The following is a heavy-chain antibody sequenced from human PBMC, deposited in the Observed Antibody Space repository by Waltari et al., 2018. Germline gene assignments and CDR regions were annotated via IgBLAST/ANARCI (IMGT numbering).Heavy chain of an antibody. Sequence: EVQLVQSGAEVKKPGESLKISCKDSGYHFSTNWIGWVRQMPGRGLEWTGIIYPDDPEIRYSPSFQGQVTISADRSINIAYLEWRSLKASDTALYFCARQDPKYQYAMAVWGQGTSVTVS. J-gene: IGHJ6*02. CDR2: IYPDDPEI. CDR3: ARQDPKYQYAMAV. V-gene: IGHV5-51*01. D-gene: IGHD2-2*01. CDR1: GYHFSTNW.